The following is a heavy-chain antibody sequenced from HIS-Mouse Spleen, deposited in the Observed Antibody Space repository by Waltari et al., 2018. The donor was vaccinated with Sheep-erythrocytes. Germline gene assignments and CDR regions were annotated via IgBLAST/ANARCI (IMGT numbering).Heavy chain of an antibody. CDR3: ARDTGTDAFDI. CDR1: GFTFSSYS. CDR2: MSSSSSYI. J-gene: IGHJ3*02. D-gene: IGHD1-1*01. Sequence: EVQLVESGGGLVKPGGSLRLSCAASGFTFSSYSMNWVRQAPGKGWGGVSSMSSSSSYIDYADSVKGRFTISRDNAKNSLYLQMNSLRAEDTAVYDCARDTGTDAFDIWGQGTMVTVSS. V-gene: IGHV3-21*01.